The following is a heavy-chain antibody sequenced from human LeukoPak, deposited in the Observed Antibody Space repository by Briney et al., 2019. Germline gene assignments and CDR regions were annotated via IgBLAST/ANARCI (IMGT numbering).Heavy chain of an antibody. J-gene: IGHJ5*02. V-gene: IGHV1-2*02. CDR1: GYTFTGYY. Sequence: VASVKVSCKASGYTFTGYYMHWVRQAPGQGLEWMGWINPNSGGTNYAQKFQGRVTMTRDTSISTAYMELSRLRSDDTAVYYCARVGSPITYANWFDPWGQGTLVTVSS. CDR2: INPNSGGT. D-gene: IGHD1-14*01. CDR3: ARVGSPITYANWFDP.